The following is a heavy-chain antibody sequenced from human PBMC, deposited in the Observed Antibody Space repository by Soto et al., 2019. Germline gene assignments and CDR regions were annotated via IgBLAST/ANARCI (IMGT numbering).Heavy chain of an antibody. CDR3: ARWSIAAAARADY. Sequence: QVQLVQSGAEVKKPGASVKVSCKASGYTFTNYAVHWVRQAPGQRLEWMGWIIAGNGNTKYSQKLQGRVTITRDTSATTACMDLSSLRSEDTAVYYCARWSIAAAARADYWGQGTLVTVSS. D-gene: IGHD6-13*01. V-gene: IGHV1-3*01. CDR1: GYTFTNYA. CDR2: IIAGNGNT. J-gene: IGHJ4*02.